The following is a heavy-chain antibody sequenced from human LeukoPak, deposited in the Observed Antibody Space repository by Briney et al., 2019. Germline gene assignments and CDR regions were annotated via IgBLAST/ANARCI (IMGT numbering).Heavy chain of an antibody. D-gene: IGHD2-21*01. CDR1: GFTFSPYS. CDR2: VSSRSSYI. J-gene: IGHJ4*02. V-gene: IGHV3-21*01. Sequence: GGSLRLSCAASGFTFSPYSMNWVRQAPGKGLEWVSSVSSRSSYINYADSVKGRFIISRDDAKNSLYLQMNSLRAEDTAVYYCARGGGFCGGDCYGIDYWGQGTLVTVSS. CDR3: ARGGGFCGGDCYGIDY.